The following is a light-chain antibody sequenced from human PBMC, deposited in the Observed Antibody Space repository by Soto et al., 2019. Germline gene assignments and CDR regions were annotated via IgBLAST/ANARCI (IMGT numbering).Light chain of an antibody. J-gene: IGKJ2*01. CDR2: GAS. Sequence: EIVMTQSPATLSVSPGERATLSCRASQSVSSNLAWYQQKPGQAPRLLIYGASTRATGVPARCSGSRSGTEFTLTISSLQSEDFAVYYCQQYNNWPPYTFGQGTKLEIK. CDR3: QQYNNWPPYT. CDR1: QSVSSN. V-gene: IGKV3-15*01.